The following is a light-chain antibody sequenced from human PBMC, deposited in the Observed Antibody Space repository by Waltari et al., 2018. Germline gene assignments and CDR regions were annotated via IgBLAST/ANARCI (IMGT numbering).Light chain of an antibody. CDR2: GNS. CDR3: QSYDSSLSGSL. CDR1: SSNIGAGYD. J-gene: IGLJ2*01. Sequence: QSVLTRPPSVSGAPGQRVTISCTGSSSNIGAGYDVQWYQQLPGTAPKLVIYGNSNRPSWVPDRFSGSKSGPSASLAITGLQTEDEADYYCQSYDSSLSGSLFGGGTKLTVL. V-gene: IGLV1-40*01.